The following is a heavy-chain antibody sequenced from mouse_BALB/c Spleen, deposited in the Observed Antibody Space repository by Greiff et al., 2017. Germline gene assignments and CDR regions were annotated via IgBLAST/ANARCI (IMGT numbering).Heavy chain of an antibody. CDR1: GFNIKDYY. J-gene: IGHJ3*01. Sequence: EVQVVESGAELVRSGASVKLSCKASGFNIKDYYMHWVKQRPEQGLEWIGWIDPENGDTEYAPKFQGKATMTADTSSNTAYLQLSSLTSEDTAVYYCNAVGSSGGRAYWGQGTLVTVSA. D-gene: IGHD3-1*01. CDR2: IDPENGDT. CDR3: NAVGSSGGRAY. V-gene: IGHV14-4*02.